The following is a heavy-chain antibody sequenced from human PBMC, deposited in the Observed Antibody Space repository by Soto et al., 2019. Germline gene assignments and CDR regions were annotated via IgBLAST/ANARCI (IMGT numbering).Heavy chain of an antibody. CDR1: GGTFSSYA. V-gene: IGHV1-69*13. D-gene: IGHD3-10*01. Sequence: SVKVSCKASGGTFSSYAISWVRQAPGQGLEWMGGIIPIFGTANYAQKFQGRVTITADESTSTAYMELSSLRSEDTAVYYCARGYYYGSGSYSYYYYYGMDVWDQGTTVTVSS. CDR3: ARGYYYGSGSYSYYYYYGMDV. J-gene: IGHJ6*02. CDR2: IIPIFGTA.